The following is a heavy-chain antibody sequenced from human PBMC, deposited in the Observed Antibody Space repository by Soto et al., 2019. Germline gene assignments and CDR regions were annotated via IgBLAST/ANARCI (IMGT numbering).Heavy chain of an antibody. D-gene: IGHD6-19*01. Sequence: SETLALTCTVSGVSISGYDWSGRGQSPGKGLEWIGYIDFTGSTNYNPSLKSRVTISVDTSKNQFSLKLRSVTAADTALYYCARAYGYNSGWFPFDYWGQGTLVTVSS. V-gene: IGHV4-59*01. CDR3: ARAYGYNSGWFPFDY. CDR1: GVSISGYD. J-gene: IGHJ4*02. CDR2: IDFTGST.